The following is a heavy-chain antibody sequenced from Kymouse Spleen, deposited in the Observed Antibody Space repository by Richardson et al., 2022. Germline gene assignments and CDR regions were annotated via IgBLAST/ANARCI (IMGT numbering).Heavy chain of an antibody. CDR2: ISWNSGSI. CDR1: GFTFDDYA. CDR3: AKDNGMVSFDY. J-gene: IGHJ4*02. V-gene: IGHV3-9*01. D-gene: IGHD5-18,IGHD3-10*01,IGHD5-18*01. Sequence: EVQLVESGGGLVQPGRSLRLSCAASGFTFDDYAMHWVRQAPGKGLEWVSGISWNSGSIGYADSVKGRFTISRDNAKNSLYLQMNSLRAEDTALYYCAKDNGMVSFDYWGQGTLVTVSS.